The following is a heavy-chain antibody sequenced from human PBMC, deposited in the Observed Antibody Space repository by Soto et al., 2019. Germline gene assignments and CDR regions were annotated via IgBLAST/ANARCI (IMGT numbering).Heavy chain of an antibody. V-gene: IGHV3-7*03. CDR3: ARPYCSGGSCYNWFDP. J-gene: IGHJ5*02. Sequence: GGSLRLSCAASGFTFRTYWMSWVRQAPGKGLGWVANIKQDGSQKYYVDSVKGRFTIYRDNAKNSLYLQMNSLSAEDTAIYYCARPYCSGGSCYNWFDPWGQGTLVTVSS. D-gene: IGHD2-15*01. CDR2: IKQDGSQK. CDR1: GFTFRTYW.